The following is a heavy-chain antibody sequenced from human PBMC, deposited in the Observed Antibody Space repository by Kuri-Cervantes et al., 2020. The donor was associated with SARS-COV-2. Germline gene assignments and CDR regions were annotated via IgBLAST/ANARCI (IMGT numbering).Heavy chain of an antibody. J-gene: IGHJ4*02. CDR1: GFTFSNYG. CDR2: ISYDGTIR. CDR3: ARDLISVTAYFDF. V-gene: IGHV3-33*08. Sequence: GGSLRLSCVVSGFTFSNYGMHWVRQAPGKGLEWVAVISYDGTIRYYADSVKGRFTISRDNAKNSVYLQMRSVRAEDTAVYYCARDLISVTAYFDFWGQGTQVTVSS. D-gene: IGHD2-21*02.